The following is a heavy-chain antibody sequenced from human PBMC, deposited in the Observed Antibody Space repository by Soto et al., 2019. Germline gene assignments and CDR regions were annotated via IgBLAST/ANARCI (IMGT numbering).Heavy chain of an antibody. V-gene: IGHV1-8*01. D-gene: IGHD3-22*01. J-gene: IGHJ4*02. CDR1: GYTFTSYD. Sequence: QVQLVQSGAEVKKPGASVKVSCKASGYTFTSYDINWVRQATGQGLEWMGWMNPNSGNTGYAQKFQGRVTMTRNTSISTAYMELSSLRSEDTAVYYCARASYGWYYYDSSGYYHYWGQGTLVTVSS. CDR3: ARASYGWYYYDSSGYYHY. CDR2: MNPNSGNT.